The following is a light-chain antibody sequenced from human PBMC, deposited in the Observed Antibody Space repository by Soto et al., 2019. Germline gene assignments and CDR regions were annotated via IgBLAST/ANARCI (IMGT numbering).Light chain of an antibody. CDR3: SSYTSSITYV. J-gene: IGLJ1*01. CDR2: DVS. V-gene: IGLV2-14*01. Sequence: TQPASVSASPGQSITISCTGTSSDVGGYHYVSWYQQYPGKAPKVMIYDVSNRPSGVSNRFSGSKSGTTASLTISGLQAEDEADYYCSSYTSSITYVFGTGTKVTVL. CDR1: SSDVGGYHY.